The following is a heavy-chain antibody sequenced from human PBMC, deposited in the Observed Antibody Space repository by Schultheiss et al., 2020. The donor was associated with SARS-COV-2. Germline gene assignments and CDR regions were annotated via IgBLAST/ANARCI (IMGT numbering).Heavy chain of an antibody. CDR1: GGSISSNSYY. V-gene: IGHV4-39*01. Sequence: SETLSLTCSVFGGSISSNSYYWGWIRQPPGKGLEWIGSVYSSGSTHYNPSLMSRVTISVDTSKRQFSLKLNSVTAADTALYYCARSLRYSTFDLWGQGTLVTVSS. CDR2: VYSSGST. D-gene: IGHD4-11*01. J-gene: IGHJ4*02. CDR3: ARSLRYSTFDL.